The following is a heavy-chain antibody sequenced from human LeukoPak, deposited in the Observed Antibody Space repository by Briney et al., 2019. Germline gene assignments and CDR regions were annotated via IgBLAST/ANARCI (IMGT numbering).Heavy chain of an antibody. V-gene: IGHV4-61*02. CDR1: GGSISSGSYC. CDR2: IYTSGST. Sequence: SETLSLTCTVSGGSISSGSYCWSWIRQPAGKGLEWIGRIYTSGSTNYNPSLKSRVTISVDTSKNQFSLKLSSVTAADTAEYYCASGNEYSSSSSDYWGQGTLVTVSP. J-gene: IGHJ4*02. CDR3: ASGNEYSSSSSDY. D-gene: IGHD6-6*01.